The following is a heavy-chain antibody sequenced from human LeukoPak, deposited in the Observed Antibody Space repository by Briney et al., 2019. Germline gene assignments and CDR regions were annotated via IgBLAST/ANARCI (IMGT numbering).Heavy chain of an antibody. J-gene: IGHJ4*02. V-gene: IGHV4-59*01. Sequence: TSETLSLTCTVSGGSISSYYWSWIRQPPGKGLEWIGYIYYSGSTNYNPSLKSRVTISVDTSKNQFSLKLSSVTAADTAVYYCARAHPLYGDYISHFDYWGQGTLVTVSS. CDR2: IYYSGST. D-gene: IGHD4-17*01. CDR1: GGSISSYY. CDR3: ARAHPLYGDYISHFDY.